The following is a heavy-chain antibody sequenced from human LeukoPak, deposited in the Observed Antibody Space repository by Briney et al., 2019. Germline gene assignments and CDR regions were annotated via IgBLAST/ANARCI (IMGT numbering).Heavy chain of an antibody. V-gene: IGHV4-39*01. CDR2: IYYSGST. Sequence: PSETLSLTCTVSGGSISSSSYYWGWIRQPPGKGLEWLGSIYYSGSTYYSPSLKSRVTISVDTSKNQFSLKLSSVTAADTAVYYCARLSANYEMTFDYWGQRTLVTVSS. CDR1: GGSISSSSYY. CDR3: ARLSANYEMTFDY. D-gene: IGHD1-7*01. J-gene: IGHJ4*02.